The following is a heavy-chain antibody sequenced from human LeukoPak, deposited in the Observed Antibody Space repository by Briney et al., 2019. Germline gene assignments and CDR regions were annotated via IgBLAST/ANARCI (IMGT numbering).Heavy chain of an antibody. V-gene: IGHV3-30*03. Sequence: GGSLRLSCAASGFTFSSYGMHWVRQAPGKGLEWVAVISYDGSKKYYADSVKGRFTISRDNSKNTLYLQMNSLRAEDTAVYYCARAGSSGYYLCVDYWGQGTLVTVSS. J-gene: IGHJ4*02. CDR3: ARAGSSGYYLCVDY. D-gene: IGHD3-22*01. CDR1: GFTFSSYG. CDR2: ISYDGSKK.